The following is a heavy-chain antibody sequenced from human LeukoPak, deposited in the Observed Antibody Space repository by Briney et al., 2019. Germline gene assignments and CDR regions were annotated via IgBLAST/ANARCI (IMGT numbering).Heavy chain of an antibody. D-gene: IGHD6-6*01. CDR1: GFTFSSYW. Sequence: GGSLRLSCAASGFTFSSYWMSWVRQAPGKGLEWVANIKQDGSEEVYVDSVKGRFTISRDNAKNSLFLQMNTLRAEDTAVYYCARDPYSSTWSYGMDVWGQGTTVTVS. CDR2: IKQDGSEE. V-gene: IGHV3-7*05. CDR3: ARDPYSSTWSYGMDV. J-gene: IGHJ6*02.